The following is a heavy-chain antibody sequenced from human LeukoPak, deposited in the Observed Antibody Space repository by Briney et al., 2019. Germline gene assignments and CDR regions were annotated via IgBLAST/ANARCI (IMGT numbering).Heavy chain of an antibody. CDR1: GFTFSSYA. Sequence: GGSLRLSCAASGFTFSSYAVSWVRQAPGKGLEWVSYISSTSSAIYYADSVKGRFTISRDNAKSSLYLQMNSLRDEDTAVYYCARDYAIAFDYWGQGTLVTVSS. CDR2: ISSTSSAI. D-gene: IGHD2-21*01. V-gene: IGHV3-48*02. J-gene: IGHJ4*02. CDR3: ARDYAIAFDY.